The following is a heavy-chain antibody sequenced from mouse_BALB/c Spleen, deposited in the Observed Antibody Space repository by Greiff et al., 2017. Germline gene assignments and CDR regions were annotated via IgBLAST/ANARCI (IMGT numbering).Heavy chain of an antibody. CDR3: AREGEGDY. CDR1: GYTFTSYW. J-gene: IGHJ4*01. CDR2: INPSTGYT. V-gene: IGHV1-7*01. Sequence: QVQLQQSGAELAKPGASVKMSCKASGYTFTSYWMHWVKQRPGQGLEWIGYINPSTGYTEYNQKFKDKATLTADKSSSTAYMQLSSLTSEDSAVYYCAREGEGDYWGQGTSVTVSS.